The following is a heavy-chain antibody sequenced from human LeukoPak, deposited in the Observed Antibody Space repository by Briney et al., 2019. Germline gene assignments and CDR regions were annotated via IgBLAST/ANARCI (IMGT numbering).Heavy chain of an antibody. CDR1: GFTFSRYW. J-gene: IGHJ4*02. Sequence: GGSLRLSCAASGFTFSRYWMHWVRQAPGKGLVWVSFIRSDGSTTYADSVKGRFTISRDNAKNTLYLQMDSLRAEDTAVYYCARDGVGEDYWGQGTLVTVSS. D-gene: IGHD3-10*01. CDR3: ARDGVGEDY. V-gene: IGHV3-74*01. CDR2: IRSDGSTT.